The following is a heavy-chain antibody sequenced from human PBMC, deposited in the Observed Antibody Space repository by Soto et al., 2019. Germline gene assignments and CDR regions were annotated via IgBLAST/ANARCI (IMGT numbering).Heavy chain of an antibody. D-gene: IGHD2-2*01. Sequence: DSVKVSCKASGYTSADFGISWLRQAPGQGLEWMGWVSGNNGASNPAPKVQGRITMTLDTSTGVSYMALRSLRSDDTAIYYCVRDQKYFRVNGNWFDSWGQGTLVTVSS. J-gene: IGHJ5*01. CDR1: GYTSADFG. V-gene: IGHV1-18*04. CDR2: VSGNNGAS. CDR3: VRDQKYFRVNGNWFDS.